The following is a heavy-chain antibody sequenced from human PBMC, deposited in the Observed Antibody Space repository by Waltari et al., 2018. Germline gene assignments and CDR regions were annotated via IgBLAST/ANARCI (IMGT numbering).Heavy chain of an antibody. V-gene: IGHV4-59*01. D-gene: IGHD6-13*01. CDR2: VYYTGST. J-gene: IGHJ6*03. Sequence: QVELQESGPGLVKASETLSLTCTVHGGSISTYYWSWLRQPPGQGLEYIGYVYYTGSTNYNPSLKNRVTISLDTSKNQFSLKVNSVTAADTAVYYCARADSSTAYFYYYMDVWGTGTTVTVSS. CDR1: GGSISTYY. CDR3: ARADSSTAYFYYYMDV.